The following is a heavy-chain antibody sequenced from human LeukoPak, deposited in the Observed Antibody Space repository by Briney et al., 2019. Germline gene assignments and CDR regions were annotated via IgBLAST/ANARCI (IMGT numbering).Heavy chain of an antibody. CDR2: IYSGGST. J-gene: IGHJ3*02. CDR1: GFTVSSNY. CDR3: ARDSSSWPDAFDI. V-gene: IGHV3-53*01. D-gene: IGHD6-13*01. Sequence: PGGSLRLSFAASGFTVSSNYMSWVRQAPGKGLEWVSVIYSGGSTYYADSVKGRFTNSRDNSKNTLYLQMNSLRAEDTAVYYCARDSSSWPDAFDIWGQGTMVTVSS.